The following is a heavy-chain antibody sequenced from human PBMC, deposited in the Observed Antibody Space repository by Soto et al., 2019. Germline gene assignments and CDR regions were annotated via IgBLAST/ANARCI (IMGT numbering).Heavy chain of an antibody. Sequence: SETLSLTCTVSGFSISSYYWSWIRQPPGKGLEWIGYIYYSGGTNYNPSLKSRVTISVDTSKNQFSLKLSSVTAADTAVYYCARRWGDYFDYWGQGTLVTVSS. J-gene: IGHJ4*02. CDR2: IYYSGGT. CDR1: GFSISSYY. D-gene: IGHD3-16*01. CDR3: ARRWGDYFDY. V-gene: IGHV4-59*08.